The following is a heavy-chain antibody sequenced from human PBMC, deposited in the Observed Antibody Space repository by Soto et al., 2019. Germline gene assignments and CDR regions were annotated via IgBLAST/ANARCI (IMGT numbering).Heavy chain of an antibody. Sequence: SETLSLTCTVSGCSISSYYWSWIRQPPGKGLEWIGYIYYSGSTNYNPSLKSRVTISVDTSKNQFSLKLSSVTAADTAVYYCARVSRGTYYYYYMDVWGKGTTVTVS. V-gene: IGHV4-59*01. CDR3: ARVSRGTYYYYYMDV. J-gene: IGHJ6*03. CDR1: GCSISSYY. CDR2: IYYSGST. D-gene: IGHD1-7*01.